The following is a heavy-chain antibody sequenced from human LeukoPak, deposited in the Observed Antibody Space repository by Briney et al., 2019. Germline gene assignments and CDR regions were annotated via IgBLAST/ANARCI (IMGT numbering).Heavy chain of an antibody. D-gene: IGHD4-17*01. J-gene: IGHJ4*02. CDR2: ISYDGTNK. CDR1: GFTFSSYG. V-gene: IGHV3-30*18. CDR3: AKDTDYGVHAVDY. Sequence: PGRSLRLSCAASGFTFSSYGMHWVRQAPGKGLEWVASISYDGTNKSYGDSVKGRFTISRDNSKNTLYLQINSLRVEDTAVYYCAKDTDYGVHAVDYRGQGSLFTVSS.